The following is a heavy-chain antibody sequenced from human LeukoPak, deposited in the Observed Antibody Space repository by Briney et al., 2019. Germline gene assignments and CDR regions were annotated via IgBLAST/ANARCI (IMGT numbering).Heavy chain of an antibody. V-gene: IGHV1-69*13. Sequence: SVKVPCKASGGTFSSYAISWVRQAPGQGLEWMGGIIPIFGTANYAQKFQGRVTITADESTSTAYMELSSLRSEDTAVYYCAVSSSSSEVWWFDPWGQGTLVTVSS. CDR2: IIPIFGTA. D-gene: IGHD6-6*01. CDR3: AVSSSSSEVWWFDP. CDR1: GGTFSSYA. J-gene: IGHJ5*02.